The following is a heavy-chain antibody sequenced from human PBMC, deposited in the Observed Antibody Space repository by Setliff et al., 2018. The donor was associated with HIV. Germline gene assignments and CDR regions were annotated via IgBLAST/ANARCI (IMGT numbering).Heavy chain of an antibody. CDR2: IKTESDGGAI. J-gene: IGHJ5*02. CDR1: GFTFSSRW. D-gene: IGHD5-12*01. Sequence: GGSLRLSCAASGFTFSSRWMNWVRQAPGEGLEWVGRIKTESDGGAIDYAAPVKGRFTISRDDSKTTLYLQMNSLKTEDTAVYYCTTEDPWLRFGHWGQGTLVTVSS. CDR3: TTEDPWLRFGH. V-gene: IGHV3-15*01.